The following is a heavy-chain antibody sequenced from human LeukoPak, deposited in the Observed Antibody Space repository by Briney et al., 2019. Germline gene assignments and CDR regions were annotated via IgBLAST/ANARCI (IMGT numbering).Heavy chain of an antibody. V-gene: IGHV3-9*01. Sequence: SLRLSCAASGFSFDDFAMHWVRQAPGKGLEWVSGITWNGGTIDYADSVKGRFTISRDNAKNSLYLQMNSLRAEDTALYYCAREWFGEFYFDYWGQGTPVTVSS. CDR2: ITWNGGTI. CDR1: GFSFDDFA. CDR3: AREWFGEFYFDY. D-gene: IGHD3-10*01. J-gene: IGHJ4*02.